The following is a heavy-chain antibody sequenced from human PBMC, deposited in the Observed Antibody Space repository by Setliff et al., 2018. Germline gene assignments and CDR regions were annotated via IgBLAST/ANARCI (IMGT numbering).Heavy chain of an antibody. V-gene: IGHV1-46*01. Sequence: ASVKVSCKASGYTFTSYYMHWVRQAPGQGLEWMGIINPSGDSTSYAQKFQGRVTITADESTSTAYMELSSLRSEDTAVYYCARDSSYYYGSDYWGQGTLVTVSS. D-gene: IGHD3-10*01. CDR2: INPSGDST. CDR3: ARDSSYYYGSDY. J-gene: IGHJ4*02. CDR1: GYTFTSYY.